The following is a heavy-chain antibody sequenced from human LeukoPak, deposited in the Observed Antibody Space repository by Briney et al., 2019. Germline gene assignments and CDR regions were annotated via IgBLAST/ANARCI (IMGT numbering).Heavy chain of an antibody. CDR3: AKDHSYYDILTGYSLGYYYYGMDV. Sequence: PGGSLRLSCAASGFTFSSYAMSWVRQAPGKGLEWVSAISGSGGSTYYADSVKGWFTISRDNSKNTLYLQMNSLRAEDTAVYYCAKDHSYYDILTGYSLGYYYYGMDVWGQGTTVTVSS. CDR2: ISGSGGST. V-gene: IGHV3-23*01. D-gene: IGHD3-9*01. CDR1: GFTFSSYA. J-gene: IGHJ6*02.